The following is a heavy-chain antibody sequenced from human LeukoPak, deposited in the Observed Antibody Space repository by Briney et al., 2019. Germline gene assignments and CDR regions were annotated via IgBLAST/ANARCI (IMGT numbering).Heavy chain of an antibody. CDR1: GFTFSSYG. V-gene: IGHV3-30*18. CDR3: AKDRRSGSYIDY. D-gene: IGHD1-26*01. J-gene: IGHJ4*02. CDR2: ISYDGSNK. Sequence: GGSLRLSCAASGFTFSSYGMHWVRQAPGKGLEWVAVISYDGSNKYYADSVKGRFTISRDNSKNTLYLQMNSLRAEDTAVYYCAKDRRSGSYIDYWGQGTLVTVSS.